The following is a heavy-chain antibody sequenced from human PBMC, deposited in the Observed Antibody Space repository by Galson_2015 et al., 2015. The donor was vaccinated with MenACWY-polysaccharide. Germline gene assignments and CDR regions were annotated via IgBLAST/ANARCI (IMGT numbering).Heavy chain of an antibody. CDR2: TNQDGSAK. J-gene: IGHJ4*02. CDR1: GFTFSSYW. D-gene: IGHD6-13*01. V-gene: IGHV3-7*01. Sequence: SLRLSCAASGFTFSSYWMTWIRQAPGTGLEWVANTNQDGSAKYYADSVKGRLTISRDNAKNSLFLQMNSLRAEDTAVYYCATVRPGSGSTWDFFEYWGPRTLFTISS. CDR3: ATVRPGSGSTWDFFEY.